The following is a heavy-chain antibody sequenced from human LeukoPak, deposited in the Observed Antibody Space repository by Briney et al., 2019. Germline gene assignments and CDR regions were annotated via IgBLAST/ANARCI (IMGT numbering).Heavy chain of an antibody. CDR2: ISSSSGYI. J-gene: IGHJ4*02. V-gene: IGHV3-21*01. D-gene: IGHD3-16*01. CDR3: ARDWGVDY. CDR1: GFTFSSYS. Sequence: GGSLRLSCAASGFTFSSYSMTWVRQAPGKGLEWVSSISSSSGYIYYADSVKGRFTISRDSAKNSPYLQMNSLRAEDTAVYYCARDWGVDYWGQGTLVTVSS.